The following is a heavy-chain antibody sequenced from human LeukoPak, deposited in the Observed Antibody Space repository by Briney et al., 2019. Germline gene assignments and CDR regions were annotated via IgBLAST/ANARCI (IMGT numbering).Heavy chain of an antibody. CDR3: AKIYCSSTSCYDGRGWFDP. CDR1: GGTFSSYA. CDR2: IIPIFGTA. Sequence: ASVKVSCKASGGTFSSYAISWVRQAPGQGLEWMGGIIPIFGTANYAQKFQGRVTITADESTSTAYMELSSLRFEDTAVYYCAKIYCSSTSCYDGRGWFDPWGQGTLVTVSS. V-gene: IGHV1-69*01. D-gene: IGHD2-2*01. J-gene: IGHJ5*02.